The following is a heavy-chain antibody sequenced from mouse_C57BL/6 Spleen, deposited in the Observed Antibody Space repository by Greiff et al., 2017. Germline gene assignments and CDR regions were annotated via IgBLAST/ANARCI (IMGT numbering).Heavy chain of an antibody. CDR3: ANYGSSPGWFAY. D-gene: IGHD1-1*01. Sequence: VQLQQPGAELVKPGASVKMSCKASGYTFTSYWITWVKQRPGQGLEWIGDIYPGSGSTNYNEKFKSKATLTVDTSSSTAYMQLSSLTSEDSAVYYCANYGSSPGWFAYWGQGTLVTVSA. CDR2: IYPGSGST. J-gene: IGHJ3*01. CDR1: GYTFTSYW. V-gene: IGHV1-55*01.